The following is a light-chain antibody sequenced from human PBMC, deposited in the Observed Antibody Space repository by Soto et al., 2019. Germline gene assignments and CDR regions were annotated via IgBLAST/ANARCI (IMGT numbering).Light chain of an antibody. J-gene: IGKJ1*01. Sequence: EIVMTQSPDTLSVSPVEIASLSCRASQSVMTKLAWYQTKPGQAPRLLIYGASTRATDMPGTFSGRGSGTEFTLTISSLQSEDFAVYYCQQYNNWPRTCGQGTKGDIK. V-gene: IGKV3-15*01. CDR3: QQYNNWPRT. CDR1: QSVMTK. CDR2: GAS.